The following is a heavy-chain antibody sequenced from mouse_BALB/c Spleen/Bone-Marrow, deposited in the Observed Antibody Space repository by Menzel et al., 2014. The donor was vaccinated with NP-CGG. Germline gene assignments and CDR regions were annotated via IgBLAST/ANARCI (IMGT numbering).Heavy chain of an antibody. V-gene: IGHV14-3*02. CDR2: IDPANGNT. D-gene: IGHD1-1*01. CDR1: GFNIKDTY. CDR3: TNYYYRYYFDS. Sequence: VQLQQSGAELVKPGASVRLSCTASGFNIKDTYMHWVKQRPEQGLEWIGRIDPANGNTKYDPKFQGKATIATDTSSNTAYLQLSSLTSEDTAVDYSTNYYYRYYFDSWGQGTTLTVSS. J-gene: IGHJ2*01.